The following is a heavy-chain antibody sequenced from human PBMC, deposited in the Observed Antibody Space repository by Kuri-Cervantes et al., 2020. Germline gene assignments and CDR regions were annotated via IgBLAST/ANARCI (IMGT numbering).Heavy chain of an antibody. Sequence: ASVKVSCKASGGTFSSYAISWVRQATGQGLEWMGWMNPNSGNTGYAQKFQGRVTMTRNTSISTAYMELSSLTSEDTAVYFCARGAVLDFWSGHYVNWFDPWGQGTLVTVSS. J-gene: IGHJ5*02. V-gene: IGHV1-8*02. CDR1: GGTFSSYA. D-gene: IGHD3-3*01. CDR3: ARGAVLDFWSGHYVNWFDP. CDR2: MNPNSGNT.